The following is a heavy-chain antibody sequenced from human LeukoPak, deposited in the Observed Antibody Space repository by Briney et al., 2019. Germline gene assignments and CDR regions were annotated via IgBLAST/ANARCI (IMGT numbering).Heavy chain of an antibody. CDR3: ASPTHNCGIGV. J-gene: IGHJ4*02. CDR1: GFTFSFHY. V-gene: IGHV3-53*01. CDR2: ISNGGGGNT. D-gene: IGHD1-1*01. Sequence: GGSLRLSCAASGFTFSFHYMDWFCQAPGKGLEWVSGISNGGGGNTYYADSVKGRFSISRADSKNTLYLQMNSLRVEGTAIYYCASPTHNCGIGVWGQGALVTVSS.